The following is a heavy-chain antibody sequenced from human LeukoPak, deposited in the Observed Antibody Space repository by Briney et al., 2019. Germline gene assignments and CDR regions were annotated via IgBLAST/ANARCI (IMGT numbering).Heavy chain of an antibody. CDR2: IIPILGIA. V-gene: IGHV1-69*04. J-gene: IGHJ5*02. CDR3: AREAPVYCSSTSCSHNWFDP. Sequence: SVKVSCKASGGTFSSYAISWVRQAPGQGLEWMGRIIPILGIANYAQKFQGRVTITADKSTSTAYMELSSLRSEDTAVYYCAREAPVYCSSTSCSHNWFDPWGQGTLVTVSS. CDR1: GGTFSSYA. D-gene: IGHD2-2*01.